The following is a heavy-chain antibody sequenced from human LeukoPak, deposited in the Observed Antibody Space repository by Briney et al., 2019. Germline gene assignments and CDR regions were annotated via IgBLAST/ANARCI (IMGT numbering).Heavy chain of an antibody. Sequence: PSETLSLNCAVYGGSFSGYYWSWIRQPPGKGLEWIGEINHSGSTNYNPSLKSRVTISVDPSKNQFSLKLSSVTAADTAVYYCARVGQAVVAATPFDYRGQGTLVSVSS. CDR3: ARVGQAVVAATPFDY. D-gene: IGHD2-15*01. J-gene: IGHJ4*02. CDR2: INHSGST. V-gene: IGHV4-34*01. CDR1: GGSFSGYY.